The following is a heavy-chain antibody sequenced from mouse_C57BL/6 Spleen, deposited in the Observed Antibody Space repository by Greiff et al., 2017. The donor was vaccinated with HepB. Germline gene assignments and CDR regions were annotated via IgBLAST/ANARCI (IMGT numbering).Heavy chain of an antibody. D-gene: IGHD1-1*01. Sequence: DVKLVESGGGLVQPGGSLKLSCAASGFTFSDYGMAWVRQAPRKGPEWVAFISNLAYSIYYADTVTGRFTISRENATNTLYLEMSSLRSEDTAMYYCARFIATVVGYFDVWGTGTTVTVSS. CDR2: ISNLAYSI. CDR3: ARFIATVVGYFDV. CDR1: GFTFSDYG. V-gene: IGHV5-15*01. J-gene: IGHJ1*03.